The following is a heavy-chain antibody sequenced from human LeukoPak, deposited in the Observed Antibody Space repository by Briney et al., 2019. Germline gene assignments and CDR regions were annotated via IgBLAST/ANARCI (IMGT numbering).Heavy chain of an antibody. CDR2: IYYSGST. CDR3: ARRYGLGNYRPHAFDI. D-gene: IGHD3-10*01. CDR1: GDSIRSSSHY. V-gene: IGHV4-39*01. J-gene: IGHJ3*02. Sequence: SETLSLTCTVSGDSIRSSSHYWGWLRQPPGKGPDWIGSIYYSGSTYYNPSLKSRVTISVDTPKNQFSLKLSSVTAADTAVYYCARRYGLGNYRPHAFDIWGQGTMVTVSS.